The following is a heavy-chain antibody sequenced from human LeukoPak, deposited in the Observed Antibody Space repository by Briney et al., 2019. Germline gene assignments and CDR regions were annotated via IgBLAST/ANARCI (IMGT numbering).Heavy chain of an antibody. CDR3: AGGSGASWFDP. Sequence: PSETLSLTCSVSGGSTSSGYWSWIRQPPGKGLEWIAYIYNSGRSNYNPSLKSRVTISLDTSKNQFSLKLSSVTAADTAVYYCAGGSGASWFDPWGQGTLVTVSS. V-gene: IGHV4-59*01. D-gene: IGHD2-8*02. CDR2: IYNSGRS. J-gene: IGHJ5*02. CDR1: GGSTSSGY.